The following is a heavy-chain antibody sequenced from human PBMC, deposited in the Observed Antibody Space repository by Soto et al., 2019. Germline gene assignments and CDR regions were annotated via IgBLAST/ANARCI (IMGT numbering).Heavy chain of an antibody. CDR2: IIPIFGTV. D-gene: IGHD6-19*01. CDR1: GGTFRTYA. J-gene: IGHJ6*02. CDR3: AKGAVAGTPTSYYYYCMDV. Sequence: QVQLLQSGAEVKKPGSSVRVSCEASGGTFRTYAISWVRQAPGQGLEWMGEIIPIFGTVNYAQKFQGRVTITADESTTTVYIDLRSLRSEDTAVYYCAKGAVAGTPTSYYYYCMDVWGQGTTVTVSS. V-gene: IGHV1-69*12.